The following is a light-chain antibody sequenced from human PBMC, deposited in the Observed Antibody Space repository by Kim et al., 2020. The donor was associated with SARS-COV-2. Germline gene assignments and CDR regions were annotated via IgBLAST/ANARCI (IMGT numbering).Light chain of an antibody. Sequence: GQSVIISGTGTSSDGGGYNYVSWYQQHPGKPPNLMFYDGSKPPAGVPDRSSGSKSGTAASLTIAGLEAEDEDDYYCCSYAGSYTWVFGGGTKLTVL. V-gene: IGLV2-11*01. CDR2: DGS. CDR1: SSDGGGYNY. J-gene: IGLJ2*01. CDR3: CSYAGSYTWV.